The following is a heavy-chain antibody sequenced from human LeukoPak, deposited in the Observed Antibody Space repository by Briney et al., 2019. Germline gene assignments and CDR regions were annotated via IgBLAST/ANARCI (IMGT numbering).Heavy chain of an antibody. Sequence: KASETLSLTCTVSGGSISSYYWSWIRQPPGKGLEWTGYIYYSGSTNYNPSLKSRVTISVDTSKNQFSLKLSSVTAADTAVYYCARGTMVRGVIDHYYFDYWGQGTLVTVSS. CDR3: ARGTMVRGVIDHYYFDY. V-gene: IGHV4-59*01. D-gene: IGHD3-10*01. CDR1: GGSISSYY. J-gene: IGHJ4*02. CDR2: IYYSGST.